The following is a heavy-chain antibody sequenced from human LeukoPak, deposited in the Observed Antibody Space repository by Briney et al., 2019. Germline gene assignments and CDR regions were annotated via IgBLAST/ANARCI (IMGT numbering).Heavy chain of an antibody. Sequence: PGGSLRLSCVVSGITFRNYWMSWVRQAPGKGLEWVAFIKEDGSDKHYVGSVKGRFTISRDNAQNSLYLQMNNLRAEDTAVYFCHQPVTLPAWGQGTLVTVSS. CDR1: GITFRNYW. CDR2: IKEDGSDK. D-gene: IGHD2-2*01. J-gene: IGHJ5*02. CDR3: HQPVTLPA. V-gene: IGHV3-7*01.